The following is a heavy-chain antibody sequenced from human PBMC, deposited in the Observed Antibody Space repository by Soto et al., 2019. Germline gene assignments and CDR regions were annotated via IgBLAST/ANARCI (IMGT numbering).Heavy chain of an antibody. CDR2: VAHDGTSK. J-gene: IGHJ4*02. CDR1: GCNCFNHG. CDR3: ARDRRITGIVAEIDY. V-gene: IGHV3-30*03. D-gene: IGHD1-20*01. Sequence: SLRISWGASGCNCFNHGVHWVRRHPGKGLEWVALVAHDGTSKYYAVCVKCRFTISSDKSTNTIFLQMDRLETEDTAVYYCARDRRITGIVAEIDYWGQGAPVPVSS.